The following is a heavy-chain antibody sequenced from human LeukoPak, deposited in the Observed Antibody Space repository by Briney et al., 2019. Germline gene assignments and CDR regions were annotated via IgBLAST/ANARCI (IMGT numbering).Heavy chain of an antibody. D-gene: IGHD2-2*01. CDR2: TYSGGST. Sequence: PGGSLRLSCAASGFTGSSNYRGRVPQAPGHGLEGGSVTYSGGSTYYADSVKGRFTISRDNSKNTLYLQMNSLRAEDTAVYYCARGGLVPAAYYYYYGMDVWGQGTTVTVSS. CDR1: GFTGSSNY. V-gene: IGHV3-66*02. CDR3: ARGGLVPAAYYYYYGMDV. J-gene: IGHJ6*02.